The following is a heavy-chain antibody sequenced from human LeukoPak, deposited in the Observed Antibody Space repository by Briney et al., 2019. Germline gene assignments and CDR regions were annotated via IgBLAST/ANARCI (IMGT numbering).Heavy chain of an antibody. D-gene: IGHD3-22*01. CDR1: GFTFSSYA. V-gene: IGHV3-30-3*01. CDR2: ISYDGSNK. Sequence: GGSLRLSCAASGFTFSSYAMHWVRQAPGKGLERVAVISYDGSNKYYADSVKGRSTISRDNSKNTLYLQMSSLRAEDTAVYYCARGRITMIVVGDDAFDIWGQGTMVTVSS. CDR3: ARGRITMIVVGDDAFDI. J-gene: IGHJ3*02.